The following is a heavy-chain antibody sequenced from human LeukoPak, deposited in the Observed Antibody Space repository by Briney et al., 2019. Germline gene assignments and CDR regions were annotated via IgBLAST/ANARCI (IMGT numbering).Heavy chain of an antibody. Sequence: PSETLSLTCTVSGGSISSYYWSWIRQPPGKGLEWIGRIYTSGSTNYNPSLKSRVTISVDTSKNQFSLKLSSVTAADTAVYYCARGRKHYGSGSYYNVKRNPAGGGYFDYWGQGTLVTVSS. V-gene: IGHV4-4*07. D-gene: IGHD3-10*01. CDR1: GGSISSYY. CDR3: ARGRKHYGSGSYYNVKRNPAGGGYFDY. J-gene: IGHJ4*02. CDR2: IYTSGST.